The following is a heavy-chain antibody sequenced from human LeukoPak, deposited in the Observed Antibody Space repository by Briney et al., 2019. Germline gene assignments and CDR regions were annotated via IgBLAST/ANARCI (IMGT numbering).Heavy chain of an antibody. D-gene: IGHD3-22*01. CDR2: IYSSGST. Sequence: SQTLSLTCPVSGGSVSSFSCNWIRQPPGRGLGWIGYIYSSGSTKSNTSLRSRVAISVDTSKNQFSLRLSSVTAADTAVYYCARRGVTTYYYDSNGSMTDAFDVWGQGTMVTVSS. J-gene: IGHJ3*01. V-gene: IGHV4-59*08. CDR1: GGSVSSFS. CDR3: ARRGVTTYYYDSNGSMTDAFDV.